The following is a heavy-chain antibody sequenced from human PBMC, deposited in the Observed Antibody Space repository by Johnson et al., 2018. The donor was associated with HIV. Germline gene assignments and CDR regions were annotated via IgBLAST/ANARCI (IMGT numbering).Heavy chain of an antibody. V-gene: IGHV3-64*01. CDR1: GFTFSSYA. Sequence: EVQLVESGGGLVQPGGSLRLSCAASGFTFSSYAMHWVRQAPGKGLEYVSAISSNGGSTYYANSVTGRFTISRDNSKNTLYLQMGSLRAEDTAVYYCARDQEYSYGYEGTVRAFDIWGQGTLVTVSS. CDR3: ARDQEYSYGYEGTVRAFDI. D-gene: IGHD5-18*01. J-gene: IGHJ3*02. CDR2: ISSNGGST.